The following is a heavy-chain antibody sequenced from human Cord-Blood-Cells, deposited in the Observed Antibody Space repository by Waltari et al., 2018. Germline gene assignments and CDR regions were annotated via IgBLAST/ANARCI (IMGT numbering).Heavy chain of an antibody. V-gene: IGHV1-3*01. CDR1: GYTFTSYA. Sequence: QVQLVQSGAEVKKPGASVKVSCKASGYTFTSYAMHWVRQAPGQRLEWMGWINAGNGNTKYSQKFQGRVTITRVTSASTAYMELSSLRSEDTAVYYCARDSLTGDLSYFDLWGRGTLVTVSS. CDR2: INAGNGNT. CDR3: ARDSLTGDLSYFDL. D-gene: IGHD7-27*01. J-gene: IGHJ2*01.